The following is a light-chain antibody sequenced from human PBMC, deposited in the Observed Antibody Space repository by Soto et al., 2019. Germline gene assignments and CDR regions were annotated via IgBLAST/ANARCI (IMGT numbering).Light chain of an antibody. J-gene: IGKJ2*01. Sequence: DIQMTQSPSTLSASVGDRVTIPCRASQSISSWLASYQQKPGKAPKLLIYDASSLASGVPSRFSGSGSGTEFTLTVSSLQPDAFATYYCQQYSTYPYTFGQGTKLEIK. CDR2: DAS. CDR3: QQYSTYPYT. CDR1: QSISSW. V-gene: IGKV1-5*01.